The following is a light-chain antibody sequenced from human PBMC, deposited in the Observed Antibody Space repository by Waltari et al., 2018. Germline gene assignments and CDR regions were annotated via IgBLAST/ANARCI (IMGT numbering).Light chain of an antibody. CDR3: QQSYSTPPT. Sequence: DIQMTQSPSSLSASVGDRVTITCRASQSISSYFNWYQQTPGKAPKLLIYAASSLQSGVPSRFSGSGSGTDFTLTISSLQPEDFATYYCQQSYSTPPTFGQGTKMEIK. J-gene: IGKJ1*01. CDR2: AAS. V-gene: IGKV1-39*01. CDR1: QSISSY.